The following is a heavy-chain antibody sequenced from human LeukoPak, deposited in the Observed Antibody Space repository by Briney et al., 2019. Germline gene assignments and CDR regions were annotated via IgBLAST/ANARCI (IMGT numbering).Heavy chain of an antibody. Sequence: GGSLRLSCAASGFTFDDYTMHWVRHAPGKGLEWVSLISWHGSTTKYADSVKGRFTISRDNLKNSLSLQMNSLGPEDTALYYCAKDIGDSVGYNYFDSWGQGTLVTVSS. CDR3: AKDIGDSVGYNYFDS. CDR2: ISWHGSTT. CDR1: GFTFDDYT. V-gene: IGHV3-43*01. J-gene: IGHJ4*02. D-gene: IGHD3-22*01.